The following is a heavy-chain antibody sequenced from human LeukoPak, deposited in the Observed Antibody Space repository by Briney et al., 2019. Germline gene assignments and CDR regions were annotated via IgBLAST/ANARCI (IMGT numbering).Heavy chain of an antibody. D-gene: IGHD2-8*01. CDR2: ISGNGGNT. J-gene: IGHJ1*01. CDR3: ANNEWH. Sequence: GGSLRPSCAVSGLTFSSHAMSWVRQAPGRGLEWVSAISGNGGNTYYADSVKGRFTISRDNSKDTLYLQMNSLRVEDTAVYYCANNEWHWGQGTLVTVSS. V-gene: IGHV3-23*01. CDR1: GLTFSSHA.